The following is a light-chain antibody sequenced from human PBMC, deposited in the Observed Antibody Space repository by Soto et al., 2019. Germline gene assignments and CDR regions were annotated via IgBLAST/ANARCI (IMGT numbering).Light chain of an antibody. CDR1: SSDVGAYNY. V-gene: IGLV2-11*01. CDR3: CSYAGDYTLV. CDR2: DVS. Sequence: QSALTQPRSVSGSPGQSVTISCTGTSSDVGAYNYVSWYQQQPGKAPKLIIYDVSLRPSGVPDRLSGSKSDNTASLTISGLQTEDEADYYCCSYAGDYTLVFGGGTKLTVL. J-gene: IGLJ3*02.